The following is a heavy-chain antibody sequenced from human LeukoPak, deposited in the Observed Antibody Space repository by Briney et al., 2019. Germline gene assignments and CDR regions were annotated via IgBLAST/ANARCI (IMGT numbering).Heavy chain of an antibody. CDR1: GGSFSSYY. CDR3: ARSNNGGESYYFYYMDV. D-gene: IGHD3-16*01. Sequence: SETLSLTCAVYGGSFSSYYWSWIRQPPGKGLEWIGYIYYSGSTNYNPSLKSRVTISVDTSKNQFSLNLRSVTAADTAVYYCARSNNGGESYYFYYMDVWGKGTTVTVSS. V-gene: IGHV4-59*12. J-gene: IGHJ6*03. CDR2: IYYSGST.